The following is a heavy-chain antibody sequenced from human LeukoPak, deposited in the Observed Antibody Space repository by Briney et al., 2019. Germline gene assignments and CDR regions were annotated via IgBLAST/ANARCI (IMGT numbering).Heavy chain of an antibody. J-gene: IGHJ3*02. CDR3: ARALDYGERASAFDI. CDR2: ISAYNGNT. Sequence: ASVKVSFKASGYTFTSYGISWVRQAPGQGLEWMGWISAYNGNTNYAQKPQGRVTMTTDTSTSTAYMELRSLRSDDTAVYYCARALDYGERASAFDIWGQGTMVTVSS. V-gene: IGHV1-18*01. D-gene: IGHD4-17*01. CDR1: GYTFTSYG.